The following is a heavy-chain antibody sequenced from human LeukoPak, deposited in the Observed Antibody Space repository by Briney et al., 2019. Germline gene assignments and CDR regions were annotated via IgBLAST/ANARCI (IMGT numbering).Heavy chain of an antibody. CDR3: AREGGYDYSVDY. Sequence: GASVKVSCKASGGTFSSYAISWVRQAPGQGLEWMGRIIPILGIANYAQKFQGRVTITADKSTSTAYMELSSLRSEDTAVYYCAREGGYDYSVDYWGQGTLVTVSS. CDR1: GGTFSSYA. CDR2: IIPILGIA. V-gene: IGHV1-69*04. J-gene: IGHJ4*02. D-gene: IGHD5-12*01.